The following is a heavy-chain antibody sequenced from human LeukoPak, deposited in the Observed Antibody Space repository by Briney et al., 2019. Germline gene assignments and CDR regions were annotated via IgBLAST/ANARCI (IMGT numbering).Heavy chain of an antibody. J-gene: IGHJ4*02. Sequence: PSETLSLTCAVYGGSFSGYYWSWIRQPPGKGLEWIGVINHSGSTNYNPSLKSRVTISVDTSKNQFSLKLSSVTAADTAVYYCARLPPTYYYDSSGYYYRDYWGQGTLVTVSS. CDR3: ARLPPTYYYDSSGYYYRDY. CDR1: GGSFSGYY. D-gene: IGHD3-22*01. CDR2: INHSGST. V-gene: IGHV4-34*01.